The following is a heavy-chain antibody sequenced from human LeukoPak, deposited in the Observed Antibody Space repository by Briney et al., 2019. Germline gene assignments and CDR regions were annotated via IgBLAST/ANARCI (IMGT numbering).Heavy chain of an antibody. Sequence: SQTLSLTCAVSGVSISSGDYSWSWIRQPPGKGLEWIGYIHESGSTYYNPSLKSRVTISADRSKNQFSLQLNSVTPEDTAVYYCARGRYIYGYDYWGQGTLVTVSS. V-gene: IGHV4-30-2*01. D-gene: IGHD5-18*01. CDR2: IHESGST. CDR1: GVSISSGDYS. J-gene: IGHJ4*02. CDR3: ARGRYIYGYDY.